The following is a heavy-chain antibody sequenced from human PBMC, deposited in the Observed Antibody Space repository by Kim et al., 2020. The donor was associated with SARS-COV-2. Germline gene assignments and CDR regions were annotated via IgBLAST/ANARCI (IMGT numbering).Heavy chain of an antibody. Sequence: SETLSLTCAVYGGSFTIYYWHWFRQSPDKGLQWIAEINHGGSTNYNPSLKSRVTTSVDMSKNQFSLKLSSVTAADTAVYYCVLFSGNPLADYWGQGNLVAVSS. CDR3: VLFSGNPLADY. CDR1: GGSFTIYY. V-gene: IGHV4-34*01. D-gene: IGHD2-15*01. J-gene: IGHJ4*02. CDR2: INHGGST.